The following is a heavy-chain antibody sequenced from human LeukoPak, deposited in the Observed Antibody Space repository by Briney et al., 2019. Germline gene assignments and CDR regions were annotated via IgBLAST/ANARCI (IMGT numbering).Heavy chain of an antibody. CDR2: VYYTGST. Sequence: KSSETLSLTCSVSGGSVSNYYCSLIRQPPGKGLEWIGYVYYTGSTNYNPSLKSRVTMFEDKSKNQFSLRLYSVTVADTAVYYCARHFAYSSSSSFDYWGQGSLVTVSS. D-gene: IGHD6-6*01. CDR1: GGSVSNYY. V-gene: IGHV4-59*08. J-gene: IGHJ4*02. CDR3: ARHFAYSSSSSFDY.